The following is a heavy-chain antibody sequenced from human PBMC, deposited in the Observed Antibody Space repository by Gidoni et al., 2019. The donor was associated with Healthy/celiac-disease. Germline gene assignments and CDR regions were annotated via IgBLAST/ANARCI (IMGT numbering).Heavy chain of an antibody. Sequence: QVQLQQWGAGLLKPSETLSLTCAVYVGSFSGYYWSWIRQPPGKGLEWIGEIKHSGSTNYNPSLKSRVTISVDTSKNQFSLKLSSVTAADTAVYYCARGGDYGESNWFDPWGQGTLVTVSS. V-gene: IGHV4-34*01. CDR2: IKHSGST. D-gene: IGHD4-17*01. J-gene: IGHJ5*02. CDR3: ARGGDYGESNWFDP. CDR1: VGSFSGYY.